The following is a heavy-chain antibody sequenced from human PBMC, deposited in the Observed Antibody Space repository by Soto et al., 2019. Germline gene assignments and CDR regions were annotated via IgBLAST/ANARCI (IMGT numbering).Heavy chain of an antibody. J-gene: IGHJ6*02. V-gene: IGHV1-69*13. CDR3: AKTDGSGNHYYSTGMDV. Sequence: GASVKVSCKASGGTFSSYAISWVRQAPGQGLEWMGGIIPIFGTANYAQKFQGRVTITADESTSTAYMELSSLRSEDTAVYYCAKTDGSGNHYYSTGMDVWGQGTTVPVSS. CDR2: IIPIFGTA. D-gene: IGHD3-22*01. CDR1: GGTFSSYA.